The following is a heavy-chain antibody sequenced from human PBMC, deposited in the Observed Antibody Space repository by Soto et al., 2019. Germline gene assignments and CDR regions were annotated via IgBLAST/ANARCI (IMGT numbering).Heavy chain of an antibody. V-gene: IGHV2-5*01. Sequence: GCGPTLVNPTQTLTLTCTFSGFSFSTSGVGVGWIRQPPGKALEWLALIYWNDDRRYSPSLKSRLTITKDTSKNQVFLTMTNMDPVDTATYYCVSGSFPNWFDPWGQGTLVTVSS. D-gene: IGHD3-10*01. CDR1: GFSFSTSGVG. CDR2: IYWNDDR. J-gene: IGHJ5*02. CDR3: VSGSFPNWFDP.